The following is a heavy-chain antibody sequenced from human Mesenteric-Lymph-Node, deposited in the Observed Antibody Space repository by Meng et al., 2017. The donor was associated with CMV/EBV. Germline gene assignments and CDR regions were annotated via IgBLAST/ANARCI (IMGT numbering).Heavy chain of an antibody. CDR2: INHSGST. CDR1: GGSISSSNW. D-gene: IGHD2-2*01. V-gene: IGHV4-4*02. J-gene: IGHJ4*02. Sequence: SGGSISSSNWWSWVRQPPGKGLEWIGEINHSGSTNYNPSLKSRVTISVDTSKNQFSLKLSSVTAADTAVYYCASTGYCSSTSCLDYWGQGTLVTVSS. CDR3: ASTGYCSSTSCLDY.